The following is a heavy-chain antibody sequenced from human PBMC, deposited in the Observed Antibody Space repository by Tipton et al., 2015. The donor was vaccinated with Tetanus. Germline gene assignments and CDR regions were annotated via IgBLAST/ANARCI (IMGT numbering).Heavy chain of an antibody. D-gene: IGHD6-19*01. CDR2: ISYSGSA. CDR3: ARIGWLQQNKPAFDI. V-gene: IGHV4-59*01. J-gene: IGHJ3*02. Sequence: TLSLTCTLSGGSISTYYWNWIRQSPGKGLEWIGYISYSGSAKYNPSLKSRVTISVDTPKNQFSLKMTSVTAGDTAVYYCARIGWLQQNKPAFDIWGQGTVVTVSS. CDR1: GGSISTYY.